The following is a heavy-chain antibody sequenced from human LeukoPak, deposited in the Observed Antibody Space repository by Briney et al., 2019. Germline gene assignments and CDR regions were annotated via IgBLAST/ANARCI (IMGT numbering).Heavy chain of an antibody. D-gene: IGHD6-19*01. CDR3: ARVAFSGYSSGWPYYYFDY. CDR2: ISSSSSTI. CDR1: GFTFSSYE. V-gene: IGHV3-48*01. J-gene: IGHJ4*02. Sequence: GGSLRLSCAASGFTFSSYEMNWVRQAPGKGLEWVSYISSSSSTIYYADSVKGRFTISRDNAKNSLYLQMNSLRAEDTAVYYCARVAFSGYSSGWPYYYFDYWGQGTLVTVSS.